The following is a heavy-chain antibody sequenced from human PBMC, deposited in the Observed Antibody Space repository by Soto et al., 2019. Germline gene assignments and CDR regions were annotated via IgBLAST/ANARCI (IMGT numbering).Heavy chain of an antibody. CDR2: IWYDGSNK. D-gene: IGHD6-19*01. CDR3: ARESVAVAGTDFDY. Sequence: VQVVESGGGLVKPGGSLRLSCAASGFTFSSYGMHWVRQAPGKGLEWVAVIWYDGSNKYYADSVKGRFTISRDNSMYTLYLQMNSLRAEDTAVYYCARESVAVAGTDFDYWGQGTLVTVSS. J-gene: IGHJ4*02. CDR1: GFTFSSYG. V-gene: IGHV3-33*08.